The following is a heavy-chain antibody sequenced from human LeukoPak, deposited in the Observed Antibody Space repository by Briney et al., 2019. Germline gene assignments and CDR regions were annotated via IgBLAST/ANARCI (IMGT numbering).Heavy chain of an antibody. CDR1: NYSISSGYY. CDR2: IYHSGSA. CDR3: ARSKDILTGYCFDY. J-gene: IGHJ4*02. D-gene: IGHD3-9*01. Sequence: SEALSLTCTVSNYSISSGYYWGWIRQPPGKGLEWIGSIYHSGSAYYNPSLKSRVTMSVDTSKNQFSLKLSSLTAADTAAYYCARSKDILTGYCFDYWGQGTLVTVSS. V-gene: IGHV4-38-2*02.